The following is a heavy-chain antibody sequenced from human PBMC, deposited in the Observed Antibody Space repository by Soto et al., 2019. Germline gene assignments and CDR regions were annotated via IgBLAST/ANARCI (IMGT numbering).Heavy chain of an antibody. D-gene: IGHD3-10*01. Sequence: QVHVVQSGAEVKKPGSSVKVTCKSFGGTFNSFGINWVRQAPGQGLEYMGGIIPAFGTTNFAQKFRDRVTLVADASTSTSYMELSSLTSDDTAVYFCATDEIGEMSTLGYSHYWGKGTRVTVSS. CDR2: IIPAFGTT. CDR3: ATDEIGEMSTLGYSHY. V-gene: IGHV1-69*01. CDR1: GGTFNSFG. J-gene: IGHJ4*02.